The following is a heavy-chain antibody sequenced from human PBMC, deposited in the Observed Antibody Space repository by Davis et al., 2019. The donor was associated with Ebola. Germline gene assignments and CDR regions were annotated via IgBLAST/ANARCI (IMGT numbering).Heavy chain of an antibody. CDR2: IIPILGIA. Sequence: SVKVSCKASGGTFSSYTISWVRQAPGQGLEWMGRIIPILGIANYAQKFQGRVTITADESTSTAYMELSSLRSEDTAVYYCARGSPKDYPYYYGMDVWGKGTTVTVSS. V-gene: IGHV1-69*02. CDR3: ARGSPKDYPYYYGMDV. J-gene: IGHJ6*04. CDR1: GGTFSSYT. D-gene: IGHD4-11*01.